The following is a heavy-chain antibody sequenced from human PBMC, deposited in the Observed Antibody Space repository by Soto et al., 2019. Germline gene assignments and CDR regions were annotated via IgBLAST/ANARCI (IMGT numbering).Heavy chain of an antibody. J-gene: IGHJ5*01. CDR1: GFTFSSYG. D-gene: IGHD6-13*01. CDR3: AREAAAGTENNWFDP. V-gene: IGHV3-33*01. Sequence: GGSLRLSCAASGFTFSSYGMHWVRQAPGKGLEWVAVIWYDGSNKYYADSVKGRFTISRDNSKNTLYLQMNSLRAEDTAVYYFAREAAAGTENNWFDPWGQGTTVTVSS. CDR2: IWYDGSNK.